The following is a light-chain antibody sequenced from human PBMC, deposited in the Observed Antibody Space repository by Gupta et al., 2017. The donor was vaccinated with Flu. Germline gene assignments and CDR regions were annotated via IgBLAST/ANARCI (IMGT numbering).Light chain of an antibody. CDR2: DVI. CDR3: SESKRSSTPGV. J-gene: IGLJ3*02. CDR1: SSDVGGYNY. V-gene: IGLV2-14*01. Sequence: QSALTQPASVSASPGQSITISCTGTSSDVGGYNYVSWYQQHPGKDPNRMIYDVITRPSGVYNRGLCYSSGNKASPLIYGLQAEDEADDYCSESKRSSTPGVFGGGTKMTVL.